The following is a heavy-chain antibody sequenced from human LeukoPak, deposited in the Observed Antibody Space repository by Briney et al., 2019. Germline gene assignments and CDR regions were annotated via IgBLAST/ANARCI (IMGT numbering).Heavy chain of an antibody. Sequence: ASVKVSCKTSGYTFTSYYIHWARQAPGQGLEWMGIINPSGGSTSYAQKFQGRVTMTRDTSTSTVYMYLSSPRSEDTAVYYCARDSLYGVVDYWGQGTLVTVSS. CDR1: GYTFTSYY. CDR3: ARDSLYGVVDY. J-gene: IGHJ4*02. CDR2: INPSGGST. V-gene: IGHV1-46*01. D-gene: IGHD4-17*01.